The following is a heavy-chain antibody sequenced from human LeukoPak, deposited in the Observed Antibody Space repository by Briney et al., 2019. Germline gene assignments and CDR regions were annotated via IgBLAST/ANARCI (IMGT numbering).Heavy chain of an antibody. J-gene: IGHJ6*02. CDR2: ISYDGSNK. Sequence: PGGSLRLSCAASGFTFSSYAMHWVRQAPGKGLEWVAVISYDGSNKYYADSVKGRFTISRDNSKNTLYLQMNSLRAEDTAVYYCARRVPDQGGYDYGAYYYYPMDVWGQGTTVTVSS. CDR1: GFTFSSYA. V-gene: IGHV3-30-3*01. CDR3: ARRVPDQGGYDYGAYYYYPMDV. D-gene: IGHD5-12*01.